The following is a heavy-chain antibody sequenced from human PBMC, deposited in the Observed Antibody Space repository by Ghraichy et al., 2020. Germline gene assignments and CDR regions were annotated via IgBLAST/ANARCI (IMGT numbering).Heavy chain of an antibody. J-gene: IGHJ3*01. V-gene: IGHV3-48*02. Sequence: GGSLRLSCAASGFTFSASGMNWVRQAPGKGPEWVSYISDNNGFIYYADSVRGRFTISRDNAKNLLYLQMNSLRDDDTAVYYCARDSGYYARRSALDLWGQGTMVSVSS. D-gene: IGHD3-22*01. CDR2: ISDNNGFI. CDR3: ARDSGYYARRSALDL. CDR1: GFTFSASG.